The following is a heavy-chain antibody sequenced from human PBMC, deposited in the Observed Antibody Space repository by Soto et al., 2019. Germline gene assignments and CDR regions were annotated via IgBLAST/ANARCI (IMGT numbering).Heavy chain of an antibody. CDR3: ARGGLYDSSGYHLAEDYFDY. V-gene: IGHV4-31*03. CDR1: GGSISSGGYY. D-gene: IGHD3-22*01. J-gene: IGHJ4*02. CDR2: IYYSGST. Sequence: SETLSLTCTVSGGSISSGGYYWSWIRQHPGKGLEWIGYIYYSGSTYYNPSLKSRVTISVDTSKNQFSLKLSSVTAADTAVYYCARGGLYDSSGYHLAEDYFDYWGQGTLVTVS.